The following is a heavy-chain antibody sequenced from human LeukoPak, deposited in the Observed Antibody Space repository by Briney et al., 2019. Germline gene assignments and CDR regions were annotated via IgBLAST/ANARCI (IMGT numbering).Heavy chain of an antibody. CDR1: GFTFSPYY. CDR2: INQDGSVT. CDR3: ARDGEFVTSGRHYDRLDC. V-gene: IGHV3-7*01. J-gene: IGHJ4*02. D-gene: IGHD5-12*01. Sequence: GGSLRLSCAASGFTFSPYYMIWVRQTPGKGPEWVANINQDGSVTHYVDSVRGRFTISRDNDRNSLYLQMNSLRAEDTAVYYCARDGEFVTSGRHYDRLDCWGQGTLVIASS.